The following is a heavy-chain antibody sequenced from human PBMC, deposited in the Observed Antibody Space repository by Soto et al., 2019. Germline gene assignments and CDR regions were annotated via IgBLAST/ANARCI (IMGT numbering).Heavy chain of an antibody. CDR3: ARGILVPAASPTYYFDY. CDR1: GGSISSGDYY. J-gene: IGHJ4*02. CDR2: IYYSGST. Sequence: SETLSLTCTVSGGSISSGDYYWSWIRQPPGKGLEWIGYIYYSGSTYYKPSLKSRVTISVDKSKNQFSLKLSSVTAADTAVYYCARGILVPAASPTYYFDYWGQGTLVTVSS. D-gene: IGHD2-2*01. V-gene: IGHV4-30-4*01.